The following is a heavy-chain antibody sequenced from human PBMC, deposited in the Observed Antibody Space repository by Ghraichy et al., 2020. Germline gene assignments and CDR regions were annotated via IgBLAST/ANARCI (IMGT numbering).Heavy chain of an antibody. J-gene: IGHJ5*02. CDR2: ISAYNGNT. Sequence: ASVKVSCKASGYTFTSYGISWVRQAPGQGLEWMGWISAYNGNTNYAQKLQGRVTMTTDTSTSTAYMELRSLRSDDTAVYYCARQDIVVVPALVGPFDPWGQGTLVTVSS. V-gene: IGHV1-18*01. CDR3: ARQDIVVVPALVGPFDP. D-gene: IGHD2-2*01. CDR1: GYTFTSYG.